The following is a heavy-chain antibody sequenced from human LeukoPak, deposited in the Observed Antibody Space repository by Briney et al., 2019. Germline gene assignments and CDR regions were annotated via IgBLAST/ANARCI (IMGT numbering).Heavy chain of an antibody. Sequence: SQTLSLTCTVSGGSISSGGYYWSWIRQPPGKGLEWIGYIYHSGSTYYNPSLKSRVTISVDRSKNQFSLKLSSVTAADTAVYYCAREPHTDSDAFDIWGQGTMVTVSS. CDR2: IYHSGST. CDR1: GGSISSGGYY. CDR3: AREPHTDSDAFDI. D-gene: IGHD4-17*01. J-gene: IGHJ3*02. V-gene: IGHV4-30-2*01.